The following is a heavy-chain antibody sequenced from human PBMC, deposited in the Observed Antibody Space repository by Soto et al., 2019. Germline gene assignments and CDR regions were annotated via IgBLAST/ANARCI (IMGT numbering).Heavy chain of an antibody. Sequence: SQTLSLTCAISGDSVSSNSATWNWIRQSPSRGLEWLGRTYYRSKWYNNYAVSVKSRLTINPDTSKNQFSLQLNSVTPEDTAVYYGVRDRVPAAYFDYWGQGALVTVYS. D-gene: IGHD2-2*01. CDR1: GDSVSSNSAT. V-gene: IGHV6-1*01. CDR2: TYYRSKWYN. CDR3: VRDRVPAAYFDY. J-gene: IGHJ4*02.